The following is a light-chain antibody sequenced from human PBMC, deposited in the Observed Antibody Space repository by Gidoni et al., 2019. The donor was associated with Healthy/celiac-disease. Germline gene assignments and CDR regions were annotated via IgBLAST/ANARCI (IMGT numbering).Light chain of an antibody. CDR2: ASS. Sequence: DIQMTQSPSSLSASVGDRVTISCRASQSISSYLNWFQQKPGKAPKLLIYASSSLQSGVTSRFSGSESGTDFTSTISSLQHEDFETYCCQQSYSTPPWTFGQGTK. CDR3: QQSYSTPPWT. V-gene: IGKV1-39*01. J-gene: IGKJ1*01. CDR1: QSISSY.